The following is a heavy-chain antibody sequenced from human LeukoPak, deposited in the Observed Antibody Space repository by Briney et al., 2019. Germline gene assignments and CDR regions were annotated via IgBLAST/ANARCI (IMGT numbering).Heavy chain of an antibody. V-gene: IGHV4-34*01. Sequence: SETLSLTCAVYGVSFSGYYWSWIRQPPGKGLEWIGEIYHSGSTNYNPSLKSRVTISVDTSKNQFSLQLSSVTAADAAVYYCARAGVVVVPAAIPRYNWNYLPSRGLHPWGQGTLVTVPS. CDR2: IYHSGST. J-gene: IGHJ5*02. CDR3: ARAGVVVVPAAIPRYNWNYLPSRGLHP. CDR1: GVSFSGYY. D-gene: IGHD2-2*02.